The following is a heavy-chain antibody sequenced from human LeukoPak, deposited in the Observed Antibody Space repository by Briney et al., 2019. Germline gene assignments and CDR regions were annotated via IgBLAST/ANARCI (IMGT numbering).Heavy chain of an antibody. D-gene: IGHD2-21*02. CDR1: GFTFSNLA. Sequence: GGSLRLSCAASGFTFSNLAMSWVRQAPGKGLEWVSDISAKSDVTDYAGSVKGRFTISRDNSRNRVYLQMNSLRAEDTAVYYCARDRGRVVVTAILRGPDYWGQGTLVTVSS. CDR3: ARDRGRVVVTAILRGPDY. J-gene: IGHJ4*02. CDR2: ISAKSDVT. V-gene: IGHV3-23*01.